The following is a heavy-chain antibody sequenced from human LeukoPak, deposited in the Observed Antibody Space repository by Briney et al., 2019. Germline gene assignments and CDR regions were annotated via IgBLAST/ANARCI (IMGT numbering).Heavy chain of an antibody. J-gene: IGHJ4*02. CDR2: INPNSGGT. V-gene: IGHV1-2*02. CDR3: ARSCSSTSCPFDY. D-gene: IGHD2-2*01. Sequence: GASVKVSCKASGYTFTGYYMHWVRQAPGQGLEWMGWINPNSGGTNYAQKFQGRVTMTRDTSISTAYMELSRLRSDDTAVYYCARSCSSTSCPFDYWGQGTLVTVSS. CDR1: GYTFTGYY.